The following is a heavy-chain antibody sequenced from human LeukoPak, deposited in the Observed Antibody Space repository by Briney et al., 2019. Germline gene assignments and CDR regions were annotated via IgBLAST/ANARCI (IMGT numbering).Heavy chain of an antibody. CDR3: AKGSSGYFFDL. CDR1: GFIFNNYG. V-gene: IGHV3-23*01. Sequence: WGSLRLSCAASGFIFNNYGLVWVRQAPGKGLEWVSAISNDGGGTTYADFVKGRFSVSRDNSKNTLFLQMNSLRAEDTALYYCAKGSSGYFFDLWGQGTLVTVSS. CDR2: ISNDGGGT. D-gene: IGHD3-22*01. J-gene: IGHJ4*02.